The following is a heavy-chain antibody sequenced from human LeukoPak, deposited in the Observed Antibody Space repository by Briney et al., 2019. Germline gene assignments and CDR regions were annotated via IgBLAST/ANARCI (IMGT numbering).Heavy chain of an antibody. CDR3: AKEGISAAASY. CDR2: ISGSGGST. D-gene: IGHD6-13*01. V-gene: IGHV3-23*01. CDR1: GFTFSNYA. Sequence: GGSLRLSCAASGFTFSNYAMSWVRQAPGKGLEWVSAISGSGGSTYYAYSVKGRLTISRDNSKNTLYLQMNSLRGEDTAIYYCAKEGISAAASYWGQGTLVTVS. J-gene: IGHJ4*02.